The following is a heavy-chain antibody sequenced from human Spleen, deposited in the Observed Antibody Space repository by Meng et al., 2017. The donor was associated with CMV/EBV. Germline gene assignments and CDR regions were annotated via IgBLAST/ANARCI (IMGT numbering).Heavy chain of an antibody. Sequence: KVSCKGSGYSFTSYWIGWVRQMPGKGLEWMGIIYPDDSDTRYNPSFQGQVTISADKSISTAYPQWSSLKASDTAMYYCARQSYPQFHFDSWGQGALVTVSS. CDR1: GYSFTSYW. J-gene: IGHJ4*02. V-gene: IGHV5-51*01. D-gene: IGHD3-16*02. CDR2: IYPDDSDT. CDR3: ARQSYPQFHFDS.